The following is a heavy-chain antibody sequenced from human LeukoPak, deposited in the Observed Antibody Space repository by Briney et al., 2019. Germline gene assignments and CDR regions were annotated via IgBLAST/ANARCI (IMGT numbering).Heavy chain of an antibody. CDR2: ISSSSSYI. V-gene: IGHV3-21*01. J-gene: IGHJ6*03. CDR1: GFTFSSYS. Sequence: PGGSLRLSCAASGFTFSSYSMNWVRQAPGKGLEWVSSISSSSSYIYYADSVKGRFTISRDNAKNSLYLQMNSLRAADTAVYYCARVLRFLGYLYYYYMDVWGKGTTVTVSS. D-gene: IGHD3-3*01. CDR3: ARVLRFLGYLYYYYMDV.